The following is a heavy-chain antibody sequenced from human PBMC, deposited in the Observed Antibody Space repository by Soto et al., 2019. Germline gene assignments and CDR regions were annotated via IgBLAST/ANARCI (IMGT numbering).Heavy chain of an antibody. D-gene: IGHD3-16*01. V-gene: IGHV3-23*01. Sequence: EVQLLDSGGGLVQPAGSLRRSCAASGFTFSSYAMSWDRQPPGKGLEWVSAITGSGGSTYYADSVKGRFTISRDNSKTTLYLRMNSLRAEDTAVYYCANPIGGYDAFDIWGQGTVVTVSS. CDR3: ANPIGGYDAFDI. J-gene: IGHJ3*02. CDR2: ITGSGGST. CDR1: GFTFSSYA.